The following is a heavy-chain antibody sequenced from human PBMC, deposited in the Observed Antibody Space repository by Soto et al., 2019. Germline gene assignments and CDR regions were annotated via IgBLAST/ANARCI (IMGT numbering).Heavy chain of an antibody. V-gene: IGHV4-31*03. J-gene: IGHJ3*02. CDR1: GGSISSGGYY. CDR2: IYYSGSS. Sequence: QVQLQESGPGLVKPSQTLSLTCTVSGGSISSGGYYWSWIRQHPGKGLEWIGYIYYSGSSYYNPSLKCRVTISVDTSKNQFSLKLSSVTAADTSVYYCAREGSGIPLGSAFDIWGQGTMVTVSS. D-gene: IGHD1-26*01. CDR3: AREGSGIPLGSAFDI.